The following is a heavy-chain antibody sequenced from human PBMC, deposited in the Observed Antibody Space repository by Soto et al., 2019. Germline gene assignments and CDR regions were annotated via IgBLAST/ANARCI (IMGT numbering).Heavy chain of an antibody. V-gene: IGHV4-39*01. CDR2: IYYSGST. D-gene: IGHD4-17*01. CDR1: GGAINSGIYS. CDR3: ARHSPEDYGGFNFDY. J-gene: IGHJ4*02. Sequence: SETLSLASAFPGGAINSGIYSWGWIRQPPGKGLEWIGSIYYSGSTYYNPSLKSRVTISVDTSKNQFSLKLSSVTAADTAVYYCARHSPEDYGGFNFDYWGQGTLVTVSS.